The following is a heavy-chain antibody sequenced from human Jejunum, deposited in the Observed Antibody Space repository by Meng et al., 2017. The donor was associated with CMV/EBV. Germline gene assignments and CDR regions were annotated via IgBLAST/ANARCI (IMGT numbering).Heavy chain of an antibody. CDR2: ISSSGDTI. Sequence: ASGFTFSASSMHWVRQAPGKGLEWISSISSSGDTIYYADSVKGRFTISRDNAKNSLYLQMNSLRAEDTAVYYCARGDYDFWGGYWGQGTLVTVSS. V-gene: IGHV3-48*04. D-gene: IGHD3-3*01. CDR3: ARGDYDFWGGY. CDR1: GFTFSASS. J-gene: IGHJ4*02.